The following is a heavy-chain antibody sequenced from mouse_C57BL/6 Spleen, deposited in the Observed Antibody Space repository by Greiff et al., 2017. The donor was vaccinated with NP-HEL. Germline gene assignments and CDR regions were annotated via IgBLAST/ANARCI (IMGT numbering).Heavy chain of an antibody. Sequence: EVQLQQSGPELVKPGASVKISCKASGYSFTGYYMHWVKQSHGNILDWIGYIYPYNGVSSYNQKFKGKATLTVDKSSSTAYMQLRSLTSEDSAVYYCARRNYYYSGGYFDYWGQGTTLTVSS. J-gene: IGHJ2*01. D-gene: IGHD2-4*01. CDR1: GYSFTGYY. CDR3: ARRNYYYSGGYFDY. CDR2: IYPYNGVS. V-gene: IGHV1-31*01.